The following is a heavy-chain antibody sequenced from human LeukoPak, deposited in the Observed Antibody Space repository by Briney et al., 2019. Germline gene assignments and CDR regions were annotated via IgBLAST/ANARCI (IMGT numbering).Heavy chain of an antibody. J-gene: IGHJ5*02. CDR1: GGSISSYY. D-gene: IGHD3-22*01. CDR2: IYYSGST. CDR3: ARGFDSSGYYLIRNWFDP. V-gene: IGHV4-59*01. Sequence: SETLSLTCTVSGGSISSYYWSWIRQPPGKGLEWIGYIYYSGSTNYNPFLKSRVTISLDTSKNQFSLKLSSVTAADTAVYYCARGFDSSGYYLIRNWFDPWGQGMLVTVSS.